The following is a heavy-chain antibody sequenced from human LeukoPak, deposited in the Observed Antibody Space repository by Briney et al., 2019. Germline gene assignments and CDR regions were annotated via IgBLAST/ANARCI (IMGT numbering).Heavy chain of an antibody. J-gene: IGHJ6*02. CDR1: GFTFSSYG. Sequence: GGSLRLSCAASGFTFSSYGMHWVRQAPGKGLEWVAVIWYDGSNKYYADSVKGRFTISRDNSKNTLYLQMNSLRAEDTAVYYCARDGRYYYDSSGYHNYYYYYGMDVWGQGTTVTVSS. D-gene: IGHD3-22*01. CDR3: ARDGRYYYDSSGYHNYYYYYGMDV. V-gene: IGHV3-33*01. CDR2: IWYDGSNK.